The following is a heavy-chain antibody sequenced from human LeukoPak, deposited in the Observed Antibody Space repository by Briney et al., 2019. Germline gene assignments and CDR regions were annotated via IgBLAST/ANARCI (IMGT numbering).Heavy chain of an antibody. CDR1: GFTSIAYA. CDR2: IHNGGNT. D-gene: IGHD5/OR15-5a*01. J-gene: IGHJ3*02. Sequence: GGSLRLSCVGSGFTSIAYALTWARQAPGKGLEWVSVIHNGGNTGYADSVKGRFTISRDDSKNTLYLQMNSLRAEDTAVYYCAREENGGVYDDGFDIWGHGTMVTVSS. CDR3: AREENGGVYDDGFDI. V-gene: IGHV3-53*01.